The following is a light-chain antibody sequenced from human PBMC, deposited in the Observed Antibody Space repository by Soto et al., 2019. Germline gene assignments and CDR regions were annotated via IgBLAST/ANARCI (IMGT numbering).Light chain of an antibody. CDR2: DAS. Sequence: DIQMTQSPSTLSASVGDRVTITCRASQSIGRWLAWYQQKPGKAPKFLIYDASSLEPGVPSRFSGSGSGSEFTLTISSLQPDDFATYYCQQYDNSSPTFGQGTKVEVK. J-gene: IGKJ1*01. CDR3: QQYDNSSPT. CDR1: QSIGRW. V-gene: IGKV1-5*01.